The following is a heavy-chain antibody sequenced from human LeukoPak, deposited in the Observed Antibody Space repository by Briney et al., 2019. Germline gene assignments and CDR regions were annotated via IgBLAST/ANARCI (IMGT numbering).Heavy chain of an antibody. D-gene: IGHD4-11*01. J-gene: IGHJ4*02. Sequence: PGGSLRLSCAASGFTFSNYGIHWVRQAPGKGLEWVSVIWYDGSNKYYADSVKGRFTISRDNSKNTLYLQMNSLKVEDTAVYYCAGDDSSLAPFDYWGQGTLVTVSS. CDR2: IWYDGSNK. V-gene: IGHV3-33*01. CDR3: AGDDSSLAPFDY. CDR1: GFTFSNYG.